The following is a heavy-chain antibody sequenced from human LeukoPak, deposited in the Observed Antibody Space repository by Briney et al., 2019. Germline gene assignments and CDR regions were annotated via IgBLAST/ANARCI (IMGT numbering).Heavy chain of an antibody. V-gene: IGHV3-23*01. D-gene: IGHD3-3*02. CDR3: AKDSSIFGVVKGHWFDP. J-gene: IGHJ5*02. CDR2: ITASGANT. CDR1: GFTFINFA. Sequence: GGSLRLSCAASGFTFINFAMSWVRQAPGKGLEWVSGITASGANTYYAESVKGRFTISRDNSKNTLYLQMNSLRAEDTAVYYCAKDSSIFGVVKGHWFDPWGQGTLVTVSS.